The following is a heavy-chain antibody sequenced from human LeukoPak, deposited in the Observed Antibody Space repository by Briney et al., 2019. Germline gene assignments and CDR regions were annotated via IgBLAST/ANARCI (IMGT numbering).Heavy chain of an antibody. CDR1: GGTFISYA. D-gene: IGHD3-22*01. CDR2: IIPIFGTA. V-gene: IGHV1-69*05. Sequence: SVRVSCKASGGTFISYAISWVRQAPGQGLEWMGGIIPIFGTANYAQKLQGRVTMTTDTSTSTAYMELSRLRSDDTAVYYCAGDSTPYYYDSSGYYYESDYWGQGTLVTVSS. J-gene: IGHJ4*02. CDR3: AGDSTPYYYDSSGYYYESDY.